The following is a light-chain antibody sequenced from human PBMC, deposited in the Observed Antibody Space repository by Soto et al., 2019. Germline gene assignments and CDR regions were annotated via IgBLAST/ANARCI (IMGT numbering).Light chain of an antibody. CDR2: GAS. J-gene: IGKJ1*01. CDR1: QSVSSSF. Sequence: EIVLTQSPGTLSLSPGERATLSCRASQSVSSSFLAWYQQKPGQAPRLLIYGASSRATGIQDRFSGSGSETEFTLTISRLEPEDFAVYYCQQYDNSPWTFGQGTKIEIK. V-gene: IGKV3-20*01. CDR3: QQYDNSPWT.